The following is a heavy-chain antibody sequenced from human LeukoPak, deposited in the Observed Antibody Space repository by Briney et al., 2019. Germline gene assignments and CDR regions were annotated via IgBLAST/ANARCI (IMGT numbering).Heavy chain of an antibody. V-gene: IGHV1-18*04. D-gene: IGHD4-11*01. J-gene: IGHJ4*02. Sequence: GASVKVSCKASGYTFTGYYMHWVRQAPGQGLEWMGWISAYNGNTNYAQKLQGRVTMTTDTSTSTAYMELRSLRSDDTAVYYCARDSRDSNYDIDYWGQGTLVTVSS. CDR2: ISAYNGNT. CDR3: ARDSRDSNYDIDY. CDR1: GYTFTGYY.